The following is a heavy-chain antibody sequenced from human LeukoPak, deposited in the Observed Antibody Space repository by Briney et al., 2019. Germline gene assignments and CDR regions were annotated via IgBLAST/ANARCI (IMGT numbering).Heavy chain of an antibody. CDR3: AKDGYYYGSGRKRREFDY. CDR1: GFTFSSYG. D-gene: IGHD3-10*01. J-gene: IGHJ4*02. V-gene: IGHV3-30*18. CDR2: ISYDGSNK. Sequence: AGRSLRLSCAASGFTFSSYGMHWVRQAPGKGLEWVAVISYDGSNKYYADSVKGRFTISRDNSKNTLYLQMNSLRAEDTAVYYCAKDGYYYGSGRKRREFDYWGQGTLVTVSS.